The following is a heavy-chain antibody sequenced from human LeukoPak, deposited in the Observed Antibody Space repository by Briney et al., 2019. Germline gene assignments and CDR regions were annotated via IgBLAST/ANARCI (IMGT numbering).Heavy chain of an antibody. D-gene: IGHD6-6*01. J-gene: IGHJ4*02. CDR1: GFTFSSYS. CDR2: ISRSSSTI. Sequence: PGGSLRLSCAASGFTFSSYSMNWVRHAPGRGLEWVSYISRSSSTIYYADSVKGRFTISRDNAKNSVYLQMNSLRAEDTAEYYCARDPYSSSSFDYWGQGTLVTVSS. CDR3: ARDPYSSSSFDY. V-gene: IGHV3-48*01.